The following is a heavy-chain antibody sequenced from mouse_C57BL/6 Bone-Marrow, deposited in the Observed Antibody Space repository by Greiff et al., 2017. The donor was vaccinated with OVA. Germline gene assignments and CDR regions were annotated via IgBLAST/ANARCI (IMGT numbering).Heavy chain of an antibody. V-gene: IGHV2-2*01. Sequence: VKLVESGPGLVQPSPSLSLSCTASGFSLTSYGVHWVRQSPGQGLEWLGVIWRGGSTDYNAAFISRLSISKDKSKSQGFLKMNSLQADDTAIYYCARKYWAYWGQGTLVTVSA. CDR3: ARKYWAY. J-gene: IGHJ3*01. D-gene: IGHD4-1*01. CDR1: GFSLTSYG. CDR2: IWRGGST.